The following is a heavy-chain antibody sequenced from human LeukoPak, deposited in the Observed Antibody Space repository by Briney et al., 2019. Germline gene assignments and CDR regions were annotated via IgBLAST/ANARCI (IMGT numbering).Heavy chain of an antibody. CDR1: GFTFSTYA. Sequence: GGSLRLSCAASGFTFSTYAMHWGRQAPGKGLEWVSVISYDGSNEYYADSVKGRFTISRDNSKNTLYLQMNSLRAEDTAVYYCARDSAAMVFSFDYWGQGTLVTVSS. J-gene: IGHJ4*02. CDR3: ARDSAAMVFSFDY. V-gene: IGHV3-30*01. CDR2: ISYDGSNE. D-gene: IGHD5-18*01.